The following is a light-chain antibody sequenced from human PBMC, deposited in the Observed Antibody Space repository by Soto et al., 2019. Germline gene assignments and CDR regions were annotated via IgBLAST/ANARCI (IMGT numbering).Light chain of an antibody. V-gene: IGKV3-11*01. CDR3: QQRSNWPIT. CDR2: NAS. Sequence: EIVLTQSPATLSLSPGERATLSCRASQSVSSSLAWYQQKPGQPPRLLIYNASKRATGIPVRFSGSGSGTDFTLTISSLEPEDFAVYYCQQRSNWPITFRQGTRLEIK. CDR1: QSVSSS. J-gene: IGKJ5*01.